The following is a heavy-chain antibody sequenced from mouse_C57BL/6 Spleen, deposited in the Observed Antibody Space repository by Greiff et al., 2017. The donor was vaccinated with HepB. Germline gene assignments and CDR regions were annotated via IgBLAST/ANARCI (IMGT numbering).Heavy chain of an antibody. Sequence: VQLKQSGPGMVKPSQSLSLTCTVTGYSITSGYDWHWIRHFPGNKLEWMGYISYSGSTNYNPSLKSRISITHDTSKNHFFLKLNSVTTEDTATYYCARGGYYGSSYGGAMDYWGQGTSVTVSS. J-gene: IGHJ4*01. D-gene: IGHD1-1*01. CDR1: GYSITSGYD. CDR2: ISYSGST. CDR3: ARGGYYGSSYGGAMDY. V-gene: IGHV3-1*01.